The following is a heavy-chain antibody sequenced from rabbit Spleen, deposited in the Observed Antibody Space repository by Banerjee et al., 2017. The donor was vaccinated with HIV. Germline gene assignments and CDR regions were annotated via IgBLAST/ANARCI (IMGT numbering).Heavy chain of an antibody. Sequence: QSLEESGGDLVKPGASLTLTCTASGFSLSTSDYMCWVRQAPGKGLEWISCIAGSSSGFTYFATWAKGRFTISKTSSTTVTLQMTRLTAADTATYFCARWRDSTGGDVDLWGQGTLVTVS. CDR3: ARWRDSTGGDVDL. V-gene: IGHV1S40*01. J-gene: IGHJ4*01. CDR2: IAGSSSGFT. D-gene: IGHD7-1*01. CDR1: GFSLSTSDY.